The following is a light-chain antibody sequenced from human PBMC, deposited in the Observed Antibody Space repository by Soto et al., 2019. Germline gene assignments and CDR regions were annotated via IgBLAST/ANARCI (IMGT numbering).Light chain of an antibody. CDR1: QSVASAY. Sequence: EIVLTQSPGTLSLSPGERATLSCRASQSVASAYLAWYQHKPGQAPRLLIYGSSSRAVGVPDRISGSRSGTDFTLTTSRLEPADFAVYYCQQYANSRWTFGQGTKVEAK. V-gene: IGKV3-20*01. J-gene: IGKJ1*01. CDR3: QQYANSRWT. CDR2: GSS.